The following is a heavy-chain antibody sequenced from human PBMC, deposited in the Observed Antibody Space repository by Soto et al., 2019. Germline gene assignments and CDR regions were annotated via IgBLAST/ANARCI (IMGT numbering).Heavy chain of an antibody. D-gene: IGHD5-12*01. CDR1: GGSFSGYY. CDR3: TRARVEMATSSFDY. CDR2: INHSGST. J-gene: IGHJ4*02. Sequence: SETLSLTCAVYGGSFSGYYWSWIRQPPGKGLEWIGEINHSGSTNYNPSLKSRVTISVDTSKNQFSLKLSSVTAADTAVYYCTRARVEMATSSFDYWGQGTLVTVSS. V-gene: IGHV4-34*01.